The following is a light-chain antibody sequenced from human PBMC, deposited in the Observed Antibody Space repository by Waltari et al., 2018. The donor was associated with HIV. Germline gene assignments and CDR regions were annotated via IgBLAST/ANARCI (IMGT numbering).Light chain of an antibody. CDR1: QNITNK. CDR2: DAS. Sequence: EVVLPQAPSTLSVSLGEGASLSCRASQNITNKLGWYQQKPGQAPRLLIYDASRRATAIPDRFSGSGSGTEFNLTISRLLFEDVAVYVCQQYKNWPETFGQGTQVEIK. CDR3: QQYKNWPET. J-gene: IGKJ1*01. V-gene: IGKV3D-15*01.